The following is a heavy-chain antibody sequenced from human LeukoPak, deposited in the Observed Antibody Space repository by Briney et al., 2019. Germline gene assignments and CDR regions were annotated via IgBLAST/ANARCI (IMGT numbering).Heavy chain of an antibody. V-gene: IGHV3-21*01. CDR1: YX. J-gene: IGHJ6*03. CDR3: XXXXXXXXXXXXXXXXDV. Sequence: YXXNXVRQAPGXGLXWVSSISSSSSYIYYADSVKGRFTISRDNAKNSLYLQMNSLRAEDTAVYYCXXXXXXXXXXXXXXXXDVWGKXTXVTISS. CDR2: ISSSSSYI.